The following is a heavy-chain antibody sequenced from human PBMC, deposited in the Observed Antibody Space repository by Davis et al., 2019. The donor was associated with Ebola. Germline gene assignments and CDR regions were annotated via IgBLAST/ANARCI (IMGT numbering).Heavy chain of an antibody. Sequence: GESLKISCAASGFVFSSYVMSWVRRAPGKGLEWVSTLGTSADTYYADSVKGRFTISRDNSKNTLYLQMNSLRAEDTAVYYCAKSDRLRWGQGTLVTVSS. J-gene: IGHJ4*02. CDR2: LGTSADT. D-gene: IGHD5-12*01. CDR3: AKSDRLR. V-gene: IGHV3-23*01. CDR1: GFVFSSYV.